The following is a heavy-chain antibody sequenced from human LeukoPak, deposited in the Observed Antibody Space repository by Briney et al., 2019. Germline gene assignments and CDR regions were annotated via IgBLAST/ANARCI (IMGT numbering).Heavy chain of an antibody. CDR3: AGTRQLHAGFDP. CDR2: ISTSSSYT. J-gene: IGHJ5*02. CDR1: GFTFSDYY. Sequence: GGSLRLSCADSGFTFSDYYMNWIRQAPGKGLEWLSYISTSSSYTDYADSVKGRFTISRDNAKNLLYLQMNSLRAEDTAVYYCAGTRQLHAGFDPWGQGTLVTVSS. V-gene: IGHV3-11*03. D-gene: IGHD6-6*01.